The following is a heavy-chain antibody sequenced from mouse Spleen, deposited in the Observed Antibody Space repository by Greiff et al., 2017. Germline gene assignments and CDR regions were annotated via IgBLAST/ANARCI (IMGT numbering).Heavy chain of an antibody. V-gene: IGHV1-69*01. Sequence: QVQLQQPGAELVMPGASVKLSCKASGYTFTSYWMHWVKQRPGQGLEWIGEIDPSDSYTNYNQKFKGKATLTVDKSSSTAYMQLSSLTSEDSAVYYCARLRVGSPYAMDYWGQGTSVTVSS. J-gene: IGHJ4*01. D-gene: IGHD1-1*02. CDR2: IDPSDSYT. CDR3: ARLRVGSPYAMDY. CDR1: GYTFTSYW.